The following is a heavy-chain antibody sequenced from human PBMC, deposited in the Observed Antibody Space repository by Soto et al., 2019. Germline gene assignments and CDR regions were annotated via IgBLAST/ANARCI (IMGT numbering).Heavy chain of an antibody. J-gene: IGHJ4*02. CDR3: AREEGSHVKQWLAPFDY. V-gene: IGHV3-48*02. CDR2: ISSSSNTR. Sequence: EVHLVQAGGGLVPPGGSLGLSCAASGFTFSTYSMNWVRQAPGKGLEWISFISSSSNTRYYADSVKGRFTISRDNAKNSLYLQMNSLRDEDTAVYFCAREEGSHVKQWLAPFDYWGQGALVTVSS. D-gene: IGHD6-19*01. CDR1: GFTFSTYS.